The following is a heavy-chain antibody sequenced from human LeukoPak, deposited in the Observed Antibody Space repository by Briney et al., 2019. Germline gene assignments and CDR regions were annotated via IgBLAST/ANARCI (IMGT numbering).Heavy chain of an antibody. D-gene: IGHD5-18*01. Sequence: GASVKVSCKASGYTFTSYGISWVRQAPGQGLEWMGWISAYNGNTNYAQKLQGRVTMTTDTSTSTAYMELRSLRSDDTAVYYCARECGYSYGPFYYYYYYMDVWGKGTTVTVSS. J-gene: IGHJ6*03. CDR3: ARECGYSYGPFYYYYYYMDV. CDR1: GYTFTSYG. V-gene: IGHV1-18*01. CDR2: ISAYNGNT.